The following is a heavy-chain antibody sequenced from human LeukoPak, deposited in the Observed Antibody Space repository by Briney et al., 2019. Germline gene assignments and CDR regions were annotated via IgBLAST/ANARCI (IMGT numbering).Heavy chain of an antibody. V-gene: IGHV3-23*01. J-gene: IGHJ4*02. CDR3: VKRVDYSEKYYFDS. Sequence: GGSLRLSCAASGFTFSSYAMSWVRQAPGKGLEWVSAISGDVRSTFYADSVKGRFTISRDNSKNTLTLQMNSLRADDTAIYYCVKRVDYSEKYYFDSWGRGTLVTVSS. D-gene: IGHD4-11*01. CDR2: ISGDVRST. CDR1: GFTFSSYA.